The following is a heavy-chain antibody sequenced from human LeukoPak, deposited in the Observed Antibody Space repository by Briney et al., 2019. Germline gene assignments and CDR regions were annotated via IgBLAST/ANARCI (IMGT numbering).Heavy chain of an antibody. CDR2: IYSGAST. CDR1: EFTVSSNH. J-gene: IGHJ4*02. V-gene: IGHV3-53*01. D-gene: IGHD3-10*01. CDR3: ARALMVRGVTFYFDS. Sequence: GGSLRLSCAASEFTVSSNHMTWVRQAPGKGLEWVSVIYSGASTSYADSVKGRFTIFRDNSKNTLYLQMHNLRAEDTAVYFCARALMVRGVTFYFDSWGQGTLVTVSS.